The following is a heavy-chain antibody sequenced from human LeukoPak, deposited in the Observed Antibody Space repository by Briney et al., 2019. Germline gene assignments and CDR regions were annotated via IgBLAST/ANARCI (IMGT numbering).Heavy chain of an antibody. CDR1: GFTFRSYS. V-gene: IGHV3-21*01. CDR3: ARDLNRQSSAIYYDVFDM. Sequence: GGSLRLSCAASGFTFRSYSMNWVRQAPGKRLEWVSSISSSSSYIYYADSVKGRFTISRDNAKNSLYLQMNSLRAEDTAVYYCARDLNRQSSAIYYDVFDMWGQGTMVTVSS. CDR2: ISSSSSYI. J-gene: IGHJ3*02. D-gene: IGHD2-2*01.